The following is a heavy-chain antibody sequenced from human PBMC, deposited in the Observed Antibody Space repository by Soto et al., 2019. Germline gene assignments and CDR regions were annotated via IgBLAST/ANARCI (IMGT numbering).Heavy chain of an antibody. J-gene: IGHJ5*02. CDR3: ARAESIQRAPGRANWFDP. Sequence: SETLSLTCSVSGGSISSYYWSWIRQPPGKGLEWIGYIYYSGSTNYNPSLKSRVTISLDTSKNQFSLNLRSVTAADTALYYCARAESIQRAPGRANWFDPWGQGTLVTVSS. CDR1: GGSISSYY. D-gene: IGHD5-18*01. CDR2: IYYSGST. V-gene: IGHV4-59*08.